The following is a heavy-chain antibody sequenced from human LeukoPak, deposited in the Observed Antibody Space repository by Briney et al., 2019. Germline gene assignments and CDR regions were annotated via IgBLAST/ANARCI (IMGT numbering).Heavy chain of an antibody. D-gene: IGHD5-24*01. Sequence: SEALSLTCSVSGGSISSDDYCWNWIRQHPGKGLEWIGYIYYSGSTYYNPSLKSRVALSVDTSKNQFSLKLSSLTAADTAVYYCAKSREEIRGLDAFDIWGQGTMVTVSS. CDR1: GGSISSDDYC. V-gene: IGHV4-31*03. J-gene: IGHJ3*02. CDR2: IYYSGST. CDR3: AKSREEIRGLDAFDI.